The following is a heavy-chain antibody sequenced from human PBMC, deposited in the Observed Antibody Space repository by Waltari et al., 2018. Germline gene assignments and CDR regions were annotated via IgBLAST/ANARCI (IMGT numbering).Heavy chain of an antibody. D-gene: IGHD1-26*01. V-gene: IGHV1-8*01. CDR1: EYTFTSYD. CDR3: ARDLHQVGAKATYGMDV. Sequence: QVQLVQSGAEVKKPGASVKVSCKASEYTFTSYDINWVRQATGQGLEWMGWMNPNSGNTGYAQKFQGRVTMTRDTSISTAYMELSRLRSDDTAVYYCARDLHQVGAKATYGMDVWGQGTTVTVSS. J-gene: IGHJ6*02. CDR2: MNPNSGNT.